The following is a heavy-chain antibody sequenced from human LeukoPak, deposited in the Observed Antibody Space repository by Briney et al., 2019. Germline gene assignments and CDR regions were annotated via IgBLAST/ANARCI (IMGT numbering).Heavy chain of an antibody. Sequence: GGSLRLSCAASGFTFDDYAMHRVRQAPGKGLEWVSGISWNSGSIGYADSVKGRFTISRDNAKNSLYLQMNSLRAEDTALYYCAKDVGEYYYDSSGSDGAFDIWGQGTMVTVSS. D-gene: IGHD3-22*01. CDR1: GFTFDDYA. CDR2: ISWNSGSI. J-gene: IGHJ3*02. V-gene: IGHV3-9*01. CDR3: AKDVGEYYYDSSGSDGAFDI.